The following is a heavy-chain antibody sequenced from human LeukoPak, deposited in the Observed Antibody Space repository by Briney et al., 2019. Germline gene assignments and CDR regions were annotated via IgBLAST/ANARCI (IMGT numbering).Heavy chain of an antibody. V-gene: IGHV1-2*06. CDR3: ARDYCSSTSCLFDY. CDR2: INPNSGDT. CDR1: GYTFTGYH. J-gene: IGHJ4*02. D-gene: IGHD2-2*01. Sequence: GASVNVSCKASGYTFTGYHMHWVRQAPGQGLEWMGRINPNSGDTNNAQKFQGRVTMTRDTSISTAYMDLSRLTSDDTAVYYCARDYCSSTSCLFDYWGQGTLVTVSS.